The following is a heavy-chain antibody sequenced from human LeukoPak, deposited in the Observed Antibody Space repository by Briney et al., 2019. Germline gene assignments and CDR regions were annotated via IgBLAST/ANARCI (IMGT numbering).Heavy chain of an antibody. D-gene: IGHD3-10*01. Sequence: GRSLRLSCAASGFTFSSYGMHWVRQAPGKGLEWVALVWYDGSDKFYEDSVKGCFTISRDNSKNTLYLQMNSLRAEDTAVYYCARDRSYGSGNYYPDYWGQGTLVTVSS. CDR2: VWYDGSDK. V-gene: IGHV3-33*01. CDR1: GFTFSSYG. CDR3: ARDRSYGSGNYYPDY. J-gene: IGHJ4*02.